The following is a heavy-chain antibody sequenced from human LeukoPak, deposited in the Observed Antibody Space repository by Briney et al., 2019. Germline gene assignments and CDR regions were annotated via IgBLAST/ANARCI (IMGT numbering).Heavy chain of an antibody. CDR3: ARGGKYCSGGSCYRFDY. CDR1: GGTFSSYA. CDR2: IIPIFGTA. D-gene: IGHD2-15*01. V-gene: IGHV1-69*06. J-gene: IGHJ4*02. Sequence: SVKVSCKASGGTFSSYAISWVRQAPGQGLEWMGGIIPIFGTANYAQKFQGRVTITADKSTSTAYMKLSSLRSEDTAVYYCARGGKYCSGGSCYRFDYWGQGTLVTVSS.